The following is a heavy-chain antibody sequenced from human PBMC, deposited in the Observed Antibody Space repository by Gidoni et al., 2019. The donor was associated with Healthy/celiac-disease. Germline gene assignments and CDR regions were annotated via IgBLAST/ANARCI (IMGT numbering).Heavy chain of an antibody. D-gene: IGHD6-19*01. CDR3: ARDGVAVAGYYFDY. CDR1: GFTFSSYS. CDR2: ISSSSSYI. Sequence: EVQLVESGGGLVKPGGSLRLSCAPSGFTFSSYSVNWVRQAPGQGLEWVSSISSSSSYIYYADSVKGRFTISRDNAKNSLYLQMNSLRAEDTAVYYCARDGVAVAGYYFDYWGQGTLVTVSS. J-gene: IGHJ4*02. V-gene: IGHV3-21*01.